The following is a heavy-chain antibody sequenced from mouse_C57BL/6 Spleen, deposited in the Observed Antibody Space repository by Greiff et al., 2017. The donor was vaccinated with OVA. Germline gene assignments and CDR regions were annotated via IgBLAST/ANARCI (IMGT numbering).Heavy chain of an antibody. CDR1: GYTFTSYW. J-gene: IGHJ1*03. CDR2: IDPSDSET. V-gene: IGHV1-52*01. CDR3: ARSGVTTVVGRRYFDV. Sequence: VKLKQPGAELVRPGSSVKLSCKASGYTFTSYWMHWVKQRPIQGLEWIGNIDPSDSETHYNQKFKDKATLTVDKSSSTAYMQLSSLTSEDSAVYYCARSGVTTVVGRRYFDVWGTGTTVTVSS. D-gene: IGHD1-1*01.